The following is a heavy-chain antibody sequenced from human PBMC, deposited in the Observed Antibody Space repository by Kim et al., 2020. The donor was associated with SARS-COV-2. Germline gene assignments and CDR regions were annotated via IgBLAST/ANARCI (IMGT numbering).Heavy chain of an antibody. D-gene: IGHD2-2*01. J-gene: IGHJ6*02. CDR3: ARDVNIVVVPAAIGV. V-gene: IGHV3-11*01. Sequence: GGSLRLSCAASGFTFSDYYMSWIRQAPGKGLEWVSYISSSGSTIYYADSVKGRFTISRDNAKNSLYLQMNSLRAEDTAVYYCARDVNIVVVPAAIGVWGQGTTVTVSS. CDR2: ISSSGSTI. CDR1: GFTFSDYY.